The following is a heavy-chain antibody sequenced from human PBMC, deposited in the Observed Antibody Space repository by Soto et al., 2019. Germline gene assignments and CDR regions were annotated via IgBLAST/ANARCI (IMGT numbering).Heavy chain of an antibody. CDR3: AQNTDGWFSAFEI. J-gene: IGHJ3*02. CDR1: GFIFSSYA. D-gene: IGHD6-19*01. Sequence: EVQLLESGGGLVQPGGSLRLSCAASGFIFSSYAMSWVRQAPGKGLEWVSAISGSGTTAYYADSVKGRFTFSRNNSKKNMNLQMNSLRAEDTAVYYCAQNTDGWFSAFEIWGQGTMVTVSS. V-gene: IGHV3-23*01. CDR2: ISGSGTTA.